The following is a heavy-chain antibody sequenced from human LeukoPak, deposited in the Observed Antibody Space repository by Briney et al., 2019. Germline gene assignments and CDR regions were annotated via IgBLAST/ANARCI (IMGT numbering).Heavy chain of an antibody. Sequence: KPSETLSLTCTVSGGSISSYYWSWIRQPAGKGLEWIGRIHTSGSTNYNPSLKSRVTISVDKSKSQFSLKLSSVTAADTAVYYCARARLAVAGTIFDYWGQGTLVTVSS. CDR2: IHTSGST. D-gene: IGHD6-19*01. CDR1: GGSISSYY. J-gene: IGHJ4*02. CDR3: ARARLAVAGTIFDY. V-gene: IGHV4-4*07.